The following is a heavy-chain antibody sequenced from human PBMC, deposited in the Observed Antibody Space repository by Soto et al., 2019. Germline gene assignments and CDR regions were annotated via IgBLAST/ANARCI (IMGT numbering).Heavy chain of an antibody. CDR2: ISGSGGST. D-gene: IGHD3-3*01. CDR1: GFTFSSYA. Sequence: GGSLRLSCAASGFTFSSYAMSWVRQAPGKGLEWVSAISGSGGSTYYADSVKGRFTISRDNSKNTLYLQMNSLRAEDTAVYYCAKELVRYDFWSGSGYRGQGTLVTSPQ. J-gene: IGHJ4*02. CDR3: AKELVRYDFWSGSGY. V-gene: IGHV3-23*01.